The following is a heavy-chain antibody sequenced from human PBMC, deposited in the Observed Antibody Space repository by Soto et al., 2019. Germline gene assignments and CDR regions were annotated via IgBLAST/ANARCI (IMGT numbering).Heavy chain of an antibody. CDR3: ARYVIAPPNYSNP. CDR2: VYYSGTT. J-gene: IGHJ5*02. Sequence: SETLSLTCTVSGGSIDSGDYYWSWIRQPPGKGLEWIGYVYYSGTTNYNPFLKSRVTLSLDKSKNQFSLKMNSVTAADTAGYYSARYVIAPPNYSNPWGQETLDNVSS. D-gene: IGHD2-15*01. V-gene: IGHV4-61*08. CDR1: GGSIDSGDYY.